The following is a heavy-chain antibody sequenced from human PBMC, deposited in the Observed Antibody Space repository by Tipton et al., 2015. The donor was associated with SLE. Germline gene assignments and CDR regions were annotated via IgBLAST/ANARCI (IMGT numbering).Heavy chain of an antibody. CDR3: ARGGVAAVSPAGRAIDY. CDR1: GDSITSREYS. J-gene: IGHJ4*02. D-gene: IGHD2-2*01. V-gene: IGHV4-39*07. Sequence: TLSLTCYVSGDSITSREYSWGWIRQPPGKGLEWIGSMHSSGPTYYTPSLKSRVGISVDTSKNIFSLNLTSVTASDTAVYFCARGGVAAVSPAGRAIDYRGQGTLVTVSS. CDR2: MHSSGPT.